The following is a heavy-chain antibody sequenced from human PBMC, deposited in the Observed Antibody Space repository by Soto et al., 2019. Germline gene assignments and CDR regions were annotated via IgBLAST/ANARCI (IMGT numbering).Heavy chain of an antibody. D-gene: IGHD2-15*01. CDR1: GFRFSTSW. V-gene: IGHV3-74*01. Sequence: GGSLRLSCAASGFRFSTSWIHWVRQGPGKGLVWVSRINGDGNSTDYADSVKGRFTISRDNAKSTVYLQMNSLRAEDTAVYYCARVIGAGGWWFDPWGQGTLVTVSS. CDR3: ARVIGAGGWWFDP. CDR2: INGDGNST. J-gene: IGHJ5*02.